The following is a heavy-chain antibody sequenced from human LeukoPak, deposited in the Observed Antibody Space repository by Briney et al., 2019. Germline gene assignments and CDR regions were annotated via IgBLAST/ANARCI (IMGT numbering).Heavy chain of an antibody. J-gene: IGHJ4*02. V-gene: IGHV1-2*02. CDR3: ASTAYCSGGSCPYTNDY. CDR1: GYTFTGYY. Sequence: ASVKVSCKASGYTFTGYYMHWVRQAPGQGLEWMGWINPNSGGTNYAQKFQGRVTMTRDTSISTAYMELSRLRSGDTAVYYCASTAYCSGGSCPYTNDYWGQGTLVTVSS. CDR2: INPNSGGT. D-gene: IGHD2-15*01.